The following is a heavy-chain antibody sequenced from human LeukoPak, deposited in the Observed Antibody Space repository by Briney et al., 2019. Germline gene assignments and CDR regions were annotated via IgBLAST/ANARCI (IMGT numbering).Heavy chain of an antibody. J-gene: IGHJ4*02. V-gene: IGHV3-20*04. D-gene: IGHD6-19*01. CDR1: GFTFDDHY. CDR2: INWKGGST. CDR3: AAGDRNGWYFDY. Sequence: WGSLTLTCAASGFTFDDHYWGWVRQVPGKGLEWVSGINWKGGSTGYAESVKGRFTISRDNAKNSLYLQMNSLRAEDTALYYCAAGDRNGWYFDYWGQGTLVTVSS.